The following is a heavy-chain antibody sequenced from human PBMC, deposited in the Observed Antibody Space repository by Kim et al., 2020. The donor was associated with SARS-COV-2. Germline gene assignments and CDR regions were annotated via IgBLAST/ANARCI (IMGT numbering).Heavy chain of an antibody. J-gene: IGHJ6*03. CDR2: KRGGT. CDR3: ARIYYMDV. V-gene: IGHV1-2*02. Sequence: KRGGTNYAQKFQGRVTMTRDTSISTAYMELSRLRSDDTAVYYCARIYYMDVWGKGTTVTVSS.